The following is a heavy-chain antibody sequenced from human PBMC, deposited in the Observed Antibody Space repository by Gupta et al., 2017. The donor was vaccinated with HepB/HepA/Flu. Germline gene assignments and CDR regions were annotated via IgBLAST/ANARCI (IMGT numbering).Heavy chain of an antibody. Sequence: DSVKGRFTISRDNAKNSLYLQMNSLRAEDTAVYYCARVSTFGLSSSWYSVTPDFDYWGQGTLVTVSS. V-gene: IGHV3-48*03. D-gene: IGHD6-13*01. J-gene: IGHJ4*02. CDR3: ARVSTFGLSSSWYSVTPDFDY.